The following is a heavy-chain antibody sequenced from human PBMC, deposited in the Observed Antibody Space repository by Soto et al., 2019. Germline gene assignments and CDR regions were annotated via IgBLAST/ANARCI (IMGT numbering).Heavy chain of an antibody. J-gene: IGHJ5*02. CDR2: ISAFNGNT. Sequence: QIQLVQSGGEVRKPGASVKLSCKASGYTFTTYGISWGRQRHGQGLEWMGWISAFNGNTKSAQEFQGRVTMPTDTSTTTAYMEVKRLTSDDSAVYFCARGSGDTGSAWLDPWGQGTLVTVSS. D-gene: IGHD1-1*01. CDR3: ARGSGDTGSAWLDP. V-gene: IGHV1-18*01. CDR1: GYTFTTYG.